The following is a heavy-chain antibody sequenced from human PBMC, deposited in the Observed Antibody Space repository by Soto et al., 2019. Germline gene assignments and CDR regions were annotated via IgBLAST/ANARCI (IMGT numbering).Heavy chain of an antibody. Sequence: QVQLQESGPGLVKPSETLSLICTVSGGSISSYYWSWIRQPPGKGLEWIGYIYYSGSTNYNPSLKSRVTISVDTSKNQFSLKLSSVTAADTAVYYCARVEGNDAFDIWGQGTMVTVSS. V-gene: IGHV4-59*01. D-gene: IGHD3-10*01. CDR3: ARVEGNDAFDI. CDR2: IYYSGST. J-gene: IGHJ3*02. CDR1: GGSISSYY.